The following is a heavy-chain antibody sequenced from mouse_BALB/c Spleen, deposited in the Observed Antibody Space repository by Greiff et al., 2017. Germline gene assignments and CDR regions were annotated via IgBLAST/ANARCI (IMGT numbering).Heavy chain of an antibody. D-gene: IGHD3-1*01. CDR2: IYPGSGST. CDR1: GYNFTSYW. J-gene: IGHJ4*01. CDR3: ARSGMDY. V-gene: IGHV1-55*01. Sequence: QVQLQQPGAELVKPGTSVKLSCKASGYNFTSYWINWVKLRPGQGFEWIGDIYPGSGSTNYNEKFKSKATLTVDTSSSTAYMQLSSLASEDSALYYWARSGMDYWGQGTSVTVSA.